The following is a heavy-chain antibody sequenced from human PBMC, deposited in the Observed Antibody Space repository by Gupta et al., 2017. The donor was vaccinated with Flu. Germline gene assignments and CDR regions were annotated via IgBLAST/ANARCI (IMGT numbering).Heavy chain of an antibody. CDR2: ISPYNGNT. J-gene: IGHJ4*02. Sequence: GINWVRQAPGQGLEWLGWISPYNGNTNYAQNLRDRVTMTTDTPTSTAYMELRSLRSDDTAVYYCARYNITFGGGELDYWGQGTLVTVSS. V-gene: IGHV1-18*01. D-gene: IGHD3-16*01. CDR3: ARYNITFGGGELDY. CDR1: G.